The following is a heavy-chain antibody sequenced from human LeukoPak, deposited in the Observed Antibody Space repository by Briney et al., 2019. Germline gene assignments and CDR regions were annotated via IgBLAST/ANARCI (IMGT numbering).Heavy chain of an antibody. J-gene: IGHJ5*02. CDR2: INHSGST. D-gene: IGHD3-22*01. V-gene: IGHV4-34*01. CDR1: GGSFSGYY. CDR3: AREYYYDSSRLP. Sequence: SETLSLTCAVYGGSFSGYYWSWIRQPPGKGLEWIGEINHSGSTNYNPSLKSRVTISVDTSKNQFSLKLSSVTAADTAVYYCAREYYYDSSRLPWGQGTLVTVSS.